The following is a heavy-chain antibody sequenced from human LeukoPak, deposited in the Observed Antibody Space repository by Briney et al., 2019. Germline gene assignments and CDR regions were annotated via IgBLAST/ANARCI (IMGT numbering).Heavy chain of an antibody. J-gene: IGHJ3*02. V-gene: IGHV4-31*03. Sequence: SQTLSLTCTVSGGSISSGGYYWSWIRQHPGKGLEWIGYIYYSGSTYYNPPLKSRVTISVDTSKNQFSLKLSSVTAADTAVYYCARDNYYDSIHALDIWGQGTMVTVSS. CDR1: GGSISSGGYY. D-gene: IGHD3-22*01. CDR3: ARDNYYDSIHALDI. CDR2: IYYSGST.